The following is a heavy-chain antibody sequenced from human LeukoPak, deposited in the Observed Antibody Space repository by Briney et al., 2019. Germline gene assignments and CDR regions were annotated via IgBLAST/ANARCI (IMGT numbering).Heavy chain of an antibody. V-gene: IGHV3-48*03. D-gene: IGHD3-22*01. CDR1: GFTFSSYE. J-gene: IGHJ4*02. CDR2: ISSSGSTI. Sequence: GGSLRLSCAASGFTFSSYEMNWVRQAPGKGLEWVSYISSSGSTIYYADSVKGRFTISRDNAKNSLYLQTNSLRAEDTAVYYCATPGGLTYYYDSSGYTLDYWGQGTLVTVSS. CDR3: ATPGGLTYYYDSSGYTLDY.